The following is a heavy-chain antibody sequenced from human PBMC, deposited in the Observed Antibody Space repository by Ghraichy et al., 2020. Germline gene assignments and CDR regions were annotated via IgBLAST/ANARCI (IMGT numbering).Heavy chain of an antibody. J-gene: IGHJ4*02. Sequence: LSLTCAVSGFTFSIHWMSWVRQAPGKGLECVAYINQDGSQKYYVDSVKGRFTISRDNAKNSLYLEMNSLRAEDTAVYYCGRDHPAPVLYLDYWGQGTLVTVSS. CDR1: GFTFSIHW. CDR2: INQDGSQK. V-gene: IGHV3-7*03. CDR3: GRDHPAPVLYLDY. D-gene: IGHD6-13*01.